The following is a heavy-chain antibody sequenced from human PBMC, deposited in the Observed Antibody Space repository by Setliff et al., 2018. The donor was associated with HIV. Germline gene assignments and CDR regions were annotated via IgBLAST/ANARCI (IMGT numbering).Heavy chain of an antibody. V-gene: IGHV4-38-2*02. Sequence: SETLSLTCAVSGYSISSGYYWGWIRQPPGKGLAWIGYIYHSGSAYYNPSLKSRVTISVDTSKNQFSLKLSSVTAADTAVYYCARDVGGSEMVTHFDYWGPGTLVTVSS. D-gene: IGHD3-16*01. CDR1: GYSISSGYY. J-gene: IGHJ4*02. CDR2: IYHSGSA. CDR3: ARDVGGSEMVTHFDY.